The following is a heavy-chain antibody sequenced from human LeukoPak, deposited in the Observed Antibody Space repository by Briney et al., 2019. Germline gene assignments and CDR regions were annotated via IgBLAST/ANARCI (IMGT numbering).Heavy chain of an antibody. J-gene: IGHJ4*02. Sequence: PGGSLRLSCAASGLTFSDHAMTWVRQAPGKGPECVSSINAGFTDYINSVKGRFTISIDKAKNTLYLQMDSLRAADTAVHYCVGRVKLAFDYWGPGTRVTVSS. D-gene: IGHD3-10*01. CDR3: VGRVKLAFDY. CDR2: INAGFT. CDR1: GLTFSDHA. V-gene: IGHV3-20*04.